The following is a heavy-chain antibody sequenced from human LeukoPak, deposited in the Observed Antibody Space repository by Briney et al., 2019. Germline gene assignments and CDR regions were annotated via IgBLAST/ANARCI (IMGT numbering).Heavy chain of an antibody. Sequence: QPGGSLRLSCTASGFTFSAYSMNWVRQAPGKGLEWVSYISSSSSAIYYADSVRGRFTISRDNAKNSLYLEMHSLRDEDTAVYYCARRQGFVGSKLDYWGQGTLVTVSS. CDR1: GFTFSAYS. J-gene: IGHJ4*02. V-gene: IGHV3-48*02. D-gene: IGHD3-3*01. CDR2: ISSSSSAI. CDR3: ARRQGFVGSKLDY.